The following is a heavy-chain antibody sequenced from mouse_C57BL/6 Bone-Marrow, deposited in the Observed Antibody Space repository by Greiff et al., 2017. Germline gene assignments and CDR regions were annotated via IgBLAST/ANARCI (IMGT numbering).Heavy chain of an antibody. CDR1: GFTFSDYY. D-gene: IGHD2-1*01. Sequence: EVMLVESEGGLVQPGSSMKLSCTASGFTFSDYYMAWVRQVPEKGLEWVANINYDGSSTYYLDSLKSRFIISRDNAKNILYLQMSILKSEDTATYYCARERSIYYGNYPYYFDYWGQGTTLTVSS. CDR3: ARERSIYYGNYPYYFDY. V-gene: IGHV5-16*01. J-gene: IGHJ2*01. CDR2: INYDGSST.